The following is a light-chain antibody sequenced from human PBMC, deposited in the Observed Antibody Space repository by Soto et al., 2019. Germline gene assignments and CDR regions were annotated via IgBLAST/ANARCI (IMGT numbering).Light chain of an antibody. CDR3: CSYAGSSTYYV. CDR1: SSDVGSYNL. V-gene: IGLV2-23*02. J-gene: IGLJ1*01. CDR2: EVS. Sequence: QAVVTQPASVSGSPGQSITISCTGTSSDVGSYNLVSWYQQHPGKAPKLMIYEVSKRPSGVSNRFSGSKSRNTASLTISGLQAEDEADYYCCSYAGSSTYYVFGTGTKLTVL.